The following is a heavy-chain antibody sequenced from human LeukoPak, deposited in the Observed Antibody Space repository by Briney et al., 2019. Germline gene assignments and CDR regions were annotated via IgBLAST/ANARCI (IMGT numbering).Heavy chain of an antibody. V-gene: IGHV3-30*04. Sequence: GRSLRRYCAASGFTFSSFAMHRVRPAPGKGREGVAVISYDGSNKYYADYVKGRITISRDNSKNTLYLQMNSLRAEDTAVYYCARPTTGSSWSNPYYYYGMDVWGKGTTVTVSS. CDR1: GFTFSSFA. CDR2: ISYDGSNK. CDR3: ARPTTGSSWSNPYYYYGMDV. J-gene: IGHJ6*04. D-gene: IGHD6-13*01.